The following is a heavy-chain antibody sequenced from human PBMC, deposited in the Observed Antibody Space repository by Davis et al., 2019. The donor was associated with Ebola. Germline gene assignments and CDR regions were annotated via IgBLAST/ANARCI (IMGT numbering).Heavy chain of an antibody. CDR3: ARFGGSTPLDN. V-gene: IGHV5-51*01. Sequence: GGSLRLSCQGSGFTSTTSWIGWARQMPGKGLEWMGIIHLGDSDVRYSPSFQGRVTISVDRSISTAYLQWGSLKASDTAMYYCARFGGSTPLDNWGQGTLVTVSS. CDR1: GFTSTTSW. J-gene: IGHJ4*02. D-gene: IGHD3-10*01. CDR2: IHLGDSDV.